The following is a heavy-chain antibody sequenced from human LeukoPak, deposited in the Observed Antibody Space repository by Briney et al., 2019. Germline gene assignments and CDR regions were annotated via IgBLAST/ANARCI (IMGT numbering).Heavy chain of an antibody. CDR1: GFTFSSYA. CDR3: ARAPTGTLYFDY. J-gene: IGHJ4*02. D-gene: IGHD1-1*01. CDR2: ISYDGSNK. V-gene: IGHV3-30-3*01. Sequence: GGSLRLSCAASGFTFSSYAMHWVRQAPGKGLEWVAVISYDGSNKYYADSVKGRFTISRDNSKNTLYLQMNSLRAEDTAVYYCARAPTGTLYFDYWGQGILVTVSS.